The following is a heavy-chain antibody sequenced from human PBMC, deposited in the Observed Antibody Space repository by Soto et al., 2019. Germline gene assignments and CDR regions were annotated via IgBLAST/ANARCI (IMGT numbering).Heavy chain of an antibody. D-gene: IGHD3-16*01. V-gene: IGHV3-21*01. CDR1: GFTFSRYS. Sequence: EVQVVESGGGLVKPGGSLRLSCAASGFTFSRYSMKWVRQAPGKGLEWVSYISSGSHYIYYADSVKGRFTISRDNAKNSMFLQMNSLRAEDTAVYYCARDPTSDDLGYFDSWGQGTLVTVSS. CDR2: ISSGSHYI. J-gene: IGHJ4*01. CDR3: ARDPTSDDLGYFDS.